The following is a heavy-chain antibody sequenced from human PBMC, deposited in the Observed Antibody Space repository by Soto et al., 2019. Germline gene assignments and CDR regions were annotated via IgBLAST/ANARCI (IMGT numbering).Heavy chain of an antibody. CDR2: ISYDGSNK. CDR1: GFTFSSYA. V-gene: IGHV3-30-3*01. CDR3: ARVLEPQYYDFWSGHPGEYYGMDV. J-gene: IGHJ6*02. D-gene: IGHD3-3*01. Sequence: RGSLRLSCAASGFTFSSYAMHWVRQAPGKGLEWVVVISYDGSNKYYADSVKGRFTISRDNSKNTLYLQMNGLRAEDTAVYYCARVLEPQYYDFWSGHPGEYYGMDVWGHGTTVTVSS.